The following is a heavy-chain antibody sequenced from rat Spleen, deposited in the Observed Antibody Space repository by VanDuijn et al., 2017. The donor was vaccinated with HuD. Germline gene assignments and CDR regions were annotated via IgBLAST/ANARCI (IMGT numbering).Heavy chain of an antibody. CDR1: GFSLTSYN. CDR2: IWAGGST. V-gene: IGHV2-30*01. D-gene: IGHD1-12*02. CDR3: ARDVANYYGGTYGIMAA. Sequence: QVQLKESGPGLVQPSQTLSLTCTVSGFSLTSYNVHWVRQPKGKGLEWMGVIWAGGSTDYNSALESRLSISRDTSKSQVFLKMNSLQTEDIATYYCARDVANYYGGTYGIMAAWGQGASVTVSS. J-gene: IGHJ4*01.